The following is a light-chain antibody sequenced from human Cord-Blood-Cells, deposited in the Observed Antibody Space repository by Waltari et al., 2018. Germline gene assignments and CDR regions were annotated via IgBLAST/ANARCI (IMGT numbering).Light chain of an antibody. Sequence: YELTQPPSVSVSPGQTARITCSGDALPKQYAYWYQQKPGQAPVLVIYKDSERPSGIPERFSGSSSGTTVTLTISGVQAEDEADYYCQSADSSGTYVFGTGTKVTVL. J-gene: IGLJ1*01. CDR1: ALPKQY. CDR2: KDS. V-gene: IGLV3-25*03. CDR3: QSADSSGTYV.